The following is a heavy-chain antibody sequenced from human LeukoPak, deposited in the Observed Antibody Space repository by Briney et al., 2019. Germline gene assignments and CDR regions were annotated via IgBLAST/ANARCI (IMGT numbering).Heavy chain of an antibody. CDR2: INPNSGGT. CDR1: GYTVIDFF. Sequence: ASVKVSCKASGYTVIDFFIHWVRQAPGQGLEWMGRINPNSGGTEYPPNFQGRVTMTRDTSISATYMELNSLTSDDTAVYYCARDLSSTSNWEFDYWGQGTLVTVSS. D-gene: IGHD7-27*01. J-gene: IGHJ4*02. V-gene: IGHV1-2*06. CDR3: ARDLSSTSNWEFDY.